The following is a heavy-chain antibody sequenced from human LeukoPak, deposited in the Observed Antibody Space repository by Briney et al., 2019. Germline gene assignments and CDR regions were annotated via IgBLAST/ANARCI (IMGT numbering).Heavy chain of an antibody. V-gene: IGHV3-30-3*01. J-gene: IGHJ5*02. CDR2: ISYDGSNK. D-gene: IGHD4-17*01. CDR3: AKDLEPRDYGDYVGYNWFDP. Sequence: GGSLRLSCAASGFTFSSYAMHWVRQAPGKGLEWVAVISYDGSNKYYADSVKGRFTISRDNSKNTLYLQMNSLRAEDTAVYYCAKDLEPRDYGDYVGYNWFDPWGQGTLVTVSS. CDR1: GFTFSSYA.